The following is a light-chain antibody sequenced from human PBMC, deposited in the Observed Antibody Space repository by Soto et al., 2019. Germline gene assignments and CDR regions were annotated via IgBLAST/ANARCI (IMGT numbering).Light chain of an antibody. CDR1: QSISSW. V-gene: IGKV1-5*01. CDR2: DAS. J-gene: IGKJ4*01. Sequence: DIKMNQSPSTLSASVGDRVTITCRASQSISSWLAWYQQKPGKAPKLLIYDASSLESGVPSRFSGSGSGTEFTLTISSLQPDDFATYYCQQYNHYSGLTFGGGTKVDIK. CDR3: QQYNHYSGLT.